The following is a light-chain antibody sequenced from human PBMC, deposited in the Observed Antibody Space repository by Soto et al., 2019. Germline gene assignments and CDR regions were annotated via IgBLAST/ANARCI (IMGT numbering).Light chain of an antibody. CDR1: SGSIASNY. J-gene: IGLJ3*02. CDR2: EDN. V-gene: IGLV6-57*01. Sequence: NFMLTQPHSVSESPGKTVIISCTRSSGSIASNYVQWYQQRPGSSPTTVIYEDNQRPSGVPDRFSGSIDSSSNSASLTISXLETXDXXXYFCQSYDATNQVFGGGTKLNVL. CDR3: QSYDATNQV.